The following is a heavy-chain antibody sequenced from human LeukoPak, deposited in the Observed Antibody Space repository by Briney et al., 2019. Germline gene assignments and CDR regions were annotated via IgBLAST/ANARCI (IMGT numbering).Heavy chain of an antibody. CDR3: ARSCDSSGYCHHDAFDI. CDR1: GYTFTSYG. J-gene: IGHJ3*02. V-gene: IGHV1-18*01. CDR2: ISAYNGNT. Sequence: ASVKVSCKASGYTFTSYGISWVRQAPGQGLEWMGWISAYNGNTNYAQKLQGRLTMTTDTSTSTAYMELRSLRSDDTVVYYCARSCDSSGYCHHDAFDIWGQGTMVTVSS. D-gene: IGHD3-22*01.